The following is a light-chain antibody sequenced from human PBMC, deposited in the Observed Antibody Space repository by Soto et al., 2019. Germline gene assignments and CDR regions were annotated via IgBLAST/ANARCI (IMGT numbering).Light chain of an antibody. V-gene: IGKV3-20*01. CDR3: QQYGSSPRK. CDR2: DAS. J-gene: IGKJ1*01. CDR1: QSVSSSS. Sequence: EIVLTQSPGTLSLSPGERATLSCRARQSVSSSSLAWYQQKRGQAPRILLHDASSRTTGIPDRFSGSGSGTDFTLTISRLEHEDFAVYYFQQYGSSPRKFGQGTRLAVK.